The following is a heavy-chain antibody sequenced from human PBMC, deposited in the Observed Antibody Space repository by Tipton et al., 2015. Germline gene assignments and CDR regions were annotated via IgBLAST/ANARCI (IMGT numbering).Heavy chain of an antibody. J-gene: IGHJ4*02. D-gene: IGHD4-23*01. CDR3: ARGGLDGGNSVFR. CDR1: NGSLSDYY. Sequence: TLSLTCAVHNGSLSDYYWSWIRQPPGKGLQWIGEINESGSTNYNPSLKSRVPLSMDMSKNQFSLKMTSVTAADTAFYYCARGGLDGGNSVFRWGQGNLVSVSS. V-gene: IGHV4-34*01. CDR2: INESGST.